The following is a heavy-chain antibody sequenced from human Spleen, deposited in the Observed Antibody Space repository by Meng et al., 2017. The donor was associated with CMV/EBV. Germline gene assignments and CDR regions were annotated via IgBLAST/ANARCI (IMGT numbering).Heavy chain of an antibody. V-gene: IGHV3-21*01. CDR3: ARVGDYRQYMDV. Sequence: GESLKISCTVSGFIFSSYSMSWVRQAPGKGLEWVSSISTSSSDIYYADSLKGRFTISRDNAKKSLYLQMNSLRAEDTAVYFCARVGDYRQYMDVWGQGTTVTVSS. CDR1: GFIFSSYS. D-gene: IGHD3-16*01. CDR2: ISTSSSDI. J-gene: IGHJ6*02.